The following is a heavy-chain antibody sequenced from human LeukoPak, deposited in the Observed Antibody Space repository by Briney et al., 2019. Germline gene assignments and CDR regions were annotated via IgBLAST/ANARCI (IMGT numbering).Heavy chain of an antibody. CDR2: IYTSGNI. V-gene: IGHV4-4*07. CDR1: GGSISNYY. J-gene: IGHJ4*02. Sequence: PSETLSLTCTVSGGSISNYYWSWIRLPAGKGLEWIGRIYTSGNIDYNPSLKSRVTMSVDTSRNQFSLKLWSVTAADTAVFYCARESKTYDGSGYHHDSWGQGTLVTVSS. CDR3: ARESKTYDGSGYHHDS. D-gene: IGHD3-22*01.